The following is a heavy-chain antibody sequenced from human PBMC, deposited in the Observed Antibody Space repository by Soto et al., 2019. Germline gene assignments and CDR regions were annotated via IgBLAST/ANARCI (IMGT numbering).Heavy chain of an antibody. V-gene: IGHV4-4*07. CDR2: VYSSGGT. J-gene: IGHJ5*02. CDR1: GVSMSSYY. Sequence: ESLFLSCPVSGVSMSSYYWTCIRQPAGKGLEWIGRVYSSGGTHYIPSLKSRVTISLDTSKNQFSLRLLSVTDADTAVYYCARDQRFSYWFDPWGQGTLVTVSS. CDR3: ARDQRFSYWFDP. D-gene: IGHD3-3*01.